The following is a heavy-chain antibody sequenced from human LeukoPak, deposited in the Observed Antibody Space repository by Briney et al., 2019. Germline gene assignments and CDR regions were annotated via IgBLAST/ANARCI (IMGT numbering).Heavy chain of an antibody. D-gene: IGHD3-22*01. J-gene: IGHJ4*02. Sequence: SESLSLTCTVSGGSISRSYWSWIRQPPGKGLEWIGYIYSSGSTNYNPFLKSRVTISVDTSKNQFSLKLSSVTAADTAVYYCARIFTDSSTYYSEYWGQGTLVTVSS. V-gene: IGHV4-59*01. CDR2: IYSSGST. CDR3: ARIFTDSSTYYSEY. CDR1: GGSISRSY.